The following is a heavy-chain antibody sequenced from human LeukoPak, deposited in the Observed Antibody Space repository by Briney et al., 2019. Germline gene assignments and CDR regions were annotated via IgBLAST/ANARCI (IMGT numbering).Heavy chain of an antibody. CDR3: ARGADSSGYYSIFYFDY. CDR1: GGSISSSSYY. V-gene: IGHV4-61*01. D-gene: IGHD3-22*01. CDR2: IYYSGST. J-gene: IGHJ4*02. Sequence: SETLSLTCTVSGGSISSSSYYWSWIRQPPGKGLEWIGYIYYSGSTNYNPSLKSRVTISVDTSKNQFSLKLSSVTAADTAVYYCARGADSSGYYSIFYFDYWGQGTLVTVSS.